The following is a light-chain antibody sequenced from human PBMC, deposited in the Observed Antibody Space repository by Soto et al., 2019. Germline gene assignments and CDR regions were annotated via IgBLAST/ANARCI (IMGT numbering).Light chain of an antibody. CDR1: QTISTY. J-gene: IGKJ2*01. CDR3: QQSLGIPYT. CDR2: AAS. V-gene: IGKV1-39*01. Sequence: DIPMTQSPSALSASVGDRVTITCRASQTISTYLNWYQQKPGKAPKLLIYAASTLQSGVPSRFSGSGSGTDFTLTISNLQPEDFATYYCQQSLGIPYTFGQGTRLEIK.